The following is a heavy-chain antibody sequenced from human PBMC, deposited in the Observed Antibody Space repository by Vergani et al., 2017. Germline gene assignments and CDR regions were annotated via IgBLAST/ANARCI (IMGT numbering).Heavy chain of an antibody. Sequence: QVQLQQWGAGLLKPSETLSLPCAVYGGSFSGYYWSWIRQPPGKWLEWIGEINHSGSTNYNPSLKSRVTISFDTSNNQFSLKLSSVTAADTAVYYCARRTVYSSSWSGIFDYWGQGTLVTVSS. CDR3: ARRTVYSSSWSGIFDY. V-gene: IGHV4-34*01. CDR1: GGSFSGYY. J-gene: IGHJ4*02. CDR2: INHSGST. D-gene: IGHD6-13*01.